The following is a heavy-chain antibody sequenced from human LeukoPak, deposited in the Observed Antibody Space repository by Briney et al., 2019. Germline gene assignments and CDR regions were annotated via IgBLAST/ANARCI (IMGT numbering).Heavy chain of an antibody. J-gene: IGHJ3*02. D-gene: IGHD3-22*01. V-gene: IGHV4-59*01. CDR1: GGSISRYY. Sequence: PSETLSLACTVSGGSISRYYWSWIRQPPGKGLEWIGYIYYSGSTNYNPSLKSRVTISVDTSKNQFSLKLSSVTAADTAVYYCARDLDYYDSSGYRVSLDAFDIWGQGTMVTVSS. CDR2: IYYSGST. CDR3: ARDLDYYDSSGYRVSLDAFDI.